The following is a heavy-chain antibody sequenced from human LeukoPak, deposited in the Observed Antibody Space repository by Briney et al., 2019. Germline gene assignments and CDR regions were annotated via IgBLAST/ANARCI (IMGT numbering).Heavy chain of an antibody. CDR3: ARDPVPYSSAWYYFDY. D-gene: IGHD6-19*01. CDR2: ITSSTIYI. CDR1: GFTFSSYN. V-gene: IGHV3-21*01. J-gene: IGHJ4*02. Sequence: PGGSLRLSCAASGFTFSSYNMKWVRQAPGKGLEWVSSITSSTIYIYYADSVKGRFTISRDNAKNSLYLQMNSLRAEDTAVYYCARDPVPYSSAWYYFDYWGQGTLVTVSS.